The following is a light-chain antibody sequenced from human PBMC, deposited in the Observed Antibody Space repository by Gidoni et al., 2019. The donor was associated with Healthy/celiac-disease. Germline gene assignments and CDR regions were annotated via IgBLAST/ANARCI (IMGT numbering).Light chain of an antibody. CDR3: QQYNSYLGT. V-gene: IGKV1-5*03. CDR1: QSISSW. J-gene: IGKJ1*01. CDR2: KAS. Sequence: DIEMTQSPSTLSASVGDRVTITCRASQSISSWLAWYQQKPGKAPKLLIYKASSLESGVPSRFSGSGSGTEFTLTISSLQPDYFATYYCQQYNSYLGTFXQXTKVEIK.